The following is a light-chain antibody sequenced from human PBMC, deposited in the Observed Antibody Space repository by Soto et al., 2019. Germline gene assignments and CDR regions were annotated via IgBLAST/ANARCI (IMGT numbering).Light chain of an antibody. CDR1: QTVTKY. CDR3: QQYNAYVYT. J-gene: IGKJ2*01. V-gene: IGKV1-5*01. Sequence: DIQMTQSPTTLSASMGDRVTITCRASQTVTKYLAWYQQKPGEAPKLLISDASTLESGVPSGFSGSGSGTEFSLTITSLQPDDFATCYCQQYNAYVYTFGQGTKLEFK. CDR2: DAS.